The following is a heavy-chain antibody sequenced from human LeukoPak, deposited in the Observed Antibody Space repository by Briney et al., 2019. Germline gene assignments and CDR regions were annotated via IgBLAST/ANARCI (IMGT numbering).Heavy chain of an antibody. V-gene: IGHV2-5*02. CDR1: GFSLNTGGVG. CDR3: AHLTTVIATFDY. J-gene: IGHJ4*02. CDR2: IYWDDDK. D-gene: IGHD4-17*01. Sequence: SGPTLVNLTQTLTLTCAFSGFSLNTGGVGVGWIRQPPGKALECLALIYWDDDKRYSPSLRSRLAITKDTSKNQVVLTMTNMDPVDTATYYCAHLTTVIATFDYWGQGTLVTVSS.